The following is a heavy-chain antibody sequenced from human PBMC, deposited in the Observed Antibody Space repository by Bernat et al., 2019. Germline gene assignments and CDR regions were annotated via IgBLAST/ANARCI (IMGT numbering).Heavy chain of an antibody. CDR2: IYPGDSDT. J-gene: IGHJ5*01. V-gene: IGHV5-51*01. CDR3: ARRVRGAVVAATPIDS. D-gene: IGHD2-15*01. Sequence: EVQLVQSGAEVKKPGESLKISCKGSGYSFTSYWIGWVRQMPGKGLEWMGIIYPGDSDTRYSTSFQGQVTISADKSIGTAYLQWSSLKAAYTAMYYCARRVRGAVVAATPIDSWGQGTLVTVSS. CDR1: GYSFTSYW.